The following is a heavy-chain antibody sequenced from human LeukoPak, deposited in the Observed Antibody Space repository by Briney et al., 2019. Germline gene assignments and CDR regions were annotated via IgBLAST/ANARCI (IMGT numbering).Heavy chain of an antibody. CDR3: VRERGPFDGLDI. D-gene: IGHD3-16*01. CDR2: IWVDGINK. J-gene: IGHJ3*02. V-gene: IGHV3-33*01. Sequence: GGSLRLSCAASGFTFSSYGMHWVRQAPGKGLEWVTVIWVDGINKYYADSVRGRFTISRDNSKNTLYLEMNSLRTEDTAVYYCVRERGPFDGLDIWGQGTMVTVSS. CDR1: GFTFSSYG.